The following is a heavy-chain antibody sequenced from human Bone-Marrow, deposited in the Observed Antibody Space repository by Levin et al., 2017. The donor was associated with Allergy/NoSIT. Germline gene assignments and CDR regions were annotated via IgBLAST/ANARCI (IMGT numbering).Heavy chain of an antibody. CDR1: GFPVSSNY. V-gene: IGHV3-53*01. CDR2: IYSGGST. CDR3: ARAIAVAVYFDY. Sequence: LSLTCAASGFPVSSNYMSWVRQAPGKGLEWVSVIYSGGSTYYADSVKGRFTISRDNSKNTLYLQMNSLRAEDTAVYYCARAIAVAVYFDYWGQGTLVTVSS. J-gene: IGHJ4*02. D-gene: IGHD6-19*01.